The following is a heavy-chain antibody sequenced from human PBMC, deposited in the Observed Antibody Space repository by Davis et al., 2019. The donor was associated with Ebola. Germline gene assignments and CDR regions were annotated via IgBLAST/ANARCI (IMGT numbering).Heavy chain of an antibody. CDR1: GGSFSGYY. CDR2: IYYSGST. CDR3: ARQTTGFDP. D-gene: IGHD4-17*01. V-gene: IGHV4-59*01. Sequence: SETLSLTCAVYGGSFSGYYWSWIRQPPGKGLEWIGYIYYSGSTNYNPFLKSRVTISVDTSKNQFSLKLSSVTAADTAVYYCARQTTGFDPWGQGTLVTVSS. J-gene: IGHJ5*02.